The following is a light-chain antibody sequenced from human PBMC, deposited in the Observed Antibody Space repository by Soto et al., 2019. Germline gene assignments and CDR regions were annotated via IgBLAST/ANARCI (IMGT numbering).Light chain of an antibody. J-gene: IGKJ5*01. CDR3: QQSYSTS. CDR1: QSISSY. Sequence: DIQMTQSPYSLSASVGDRFTIICRASQSISSYLNWYQQKPGKAPKLLIYAASSLQSGVPSRFSGSGSGTDFTLTISSLQPEDFATYYCQQSYSTSFGQGTLLEIK. V-gene: IGKV1-39*01. CDR2: AAS.